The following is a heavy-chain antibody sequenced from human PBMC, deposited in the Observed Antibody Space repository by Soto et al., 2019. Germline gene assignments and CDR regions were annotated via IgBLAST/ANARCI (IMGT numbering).Heavy chain of an antibody. CDR1: GFTFSSYA. CDR2: ISYDGSNK. J-gene: IGHJ6*02. D-gene: IGHD3-10*02. V-gene: IGHV3-30-3*01. CDR3: ARAVVNNVRGSYYYYGMDV. Sequence: GGSLRLSCAASGFTFSSYAMHWVRQAPGKGLEWVAVISYDGSNKYYADSVKGRFTISRDNSKNTLYLQMNSLRAEDTAVYYWARAVVNNVRGSYYYYGMDVWGQGTTVTVSS.